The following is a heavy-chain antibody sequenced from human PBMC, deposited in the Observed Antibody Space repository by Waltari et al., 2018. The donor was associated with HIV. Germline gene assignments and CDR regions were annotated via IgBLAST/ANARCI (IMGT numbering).Heavy chain of an antibody. J-gene: IGHJ5*02. V-gene: IGHV3-9*01. D-gene: IGHD3-10*01. CDR2: ISWNSVSI. CDR3: ARGPMYNWFDP. CDR1: GFTFDAYA. Sequence: EVQLVESGGGLVQSGRSLRLSSAASGFTFDAYAMHWVRQAPGKGLEWVSSISWNSVSITYADSVRGRFTVSRDNAKNYLYLQMNSLRPDDTAFYYCARGPMYNWFDPWGQGSLVTVSS.